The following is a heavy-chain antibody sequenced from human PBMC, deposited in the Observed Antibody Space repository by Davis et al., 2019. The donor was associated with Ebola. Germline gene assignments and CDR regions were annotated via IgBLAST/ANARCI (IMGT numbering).Heavy chain of an antibody. CDR3: ARDRHDSRAYGF. V-gene: IGHV4-4*08. CDR1: GASIRTYY. CDR2: IYNSGST. Sequence: SETLSLTCTVSGASIRTYYWSWVRQPPGKGLEWIGYIYNSGSTNYNTSLKSRVTISADTSKNQFFLKLSSVTAADTATYFCARDRHDSRAYGFWGQGTLVTVSS. D-gene: IGHD3-22*01. J-gene: IGHJ4*02.